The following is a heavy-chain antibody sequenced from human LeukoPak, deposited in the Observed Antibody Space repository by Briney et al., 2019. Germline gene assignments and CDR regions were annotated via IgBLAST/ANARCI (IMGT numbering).Heavy chain of an antibody. V-gene: IGHV3-30*04. J-gene: IGHJ4*02. Sequence: PGRSLRLSCAASGFTFSSYAMHWVRRAPGKGLEWVAVISYDGSNKYYADSVKGRFTISRDNSKNTLYLQMNSLRAEDTAVYYCARAVAGTDYFDYWGQGTLVTVSS. D-gene: IGHD6-19*01. CDR1: GFTFSSYA. CDR2: ISYDGSNK. CDR3: ARAVAGTDYFDY.